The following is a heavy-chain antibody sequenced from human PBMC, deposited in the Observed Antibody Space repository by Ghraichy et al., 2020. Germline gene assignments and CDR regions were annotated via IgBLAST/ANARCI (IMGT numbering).Heavy chain of an antibody. CDR1: GGSISSGGYY. Sequence: SETLSLTCTVSGGSISSGGYYWSWIRQHPGKGLEWIGYIYYSGSTYYNPSLKSRVTISVDTSKNQFSLKLSSVTAADTAVYYCARSCSSTSCYPRNGMDVWGQGTTVTVSS. J-gene: IGHJ6*02. CDR2: IYYSGST. V-gene: IGHV4-31*03. CDR3: ARSCSSTSCYPRNGMDV. D-gene: IGHD2-2*01.